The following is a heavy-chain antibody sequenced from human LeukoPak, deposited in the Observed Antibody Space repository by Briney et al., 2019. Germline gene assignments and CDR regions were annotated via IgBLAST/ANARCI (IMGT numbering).Heavy chain of an antibody. J-gene: IGHJ6*03. Sequence: ASVKVSCKASGYTFTSYYMHWVRQAPGQGLEWMGIINPSGGSTSYAQKFQGRVTMTRDMSTSTVYMELSSLRSEDTAVYYCATHSTRIAVRPSVYYYYMDVWGKGTTVTVSS. CDR2: INPSGGST. CDR3: ATHSTRIAVRPSVYYYYMDV. CDR1: GYTFTSYY. V-gene: IGHV1-46*01. D-gene: IGHD6-6*01.